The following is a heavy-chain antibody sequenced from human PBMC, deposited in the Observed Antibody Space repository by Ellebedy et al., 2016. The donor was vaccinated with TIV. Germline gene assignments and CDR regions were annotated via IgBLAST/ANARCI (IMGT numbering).Heavy chain of an antibody. V-gene: IGHV1-18*04. CDR3: ARVLVTAQSDY. CDR2: ISGFNGDT. J-gene: IGHJ4*02. CDR1: GYTFTSYS. Sequence: ASVKVSCXTSGYTFTSYSINWVRQAPRQGLEWMGWISGFNGDTNFAQQFQGRVTLTTDTSTSTAYMELRSLRPDDTAVYFCARVLVTAQSDYWGEGTLVTVSS. D-gene: IGHD2-21*02.